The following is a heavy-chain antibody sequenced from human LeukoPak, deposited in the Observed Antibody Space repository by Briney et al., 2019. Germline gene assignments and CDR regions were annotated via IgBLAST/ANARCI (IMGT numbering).Heavy chain of an antibody. CDR1: GFTFSSYE. J-gene: IGHJ4*02. V-gene: IGHV3-7*01. CDR3: ARDGRYYDILTGYSTIGAIDY. D-gene: IGHD3-9*01. Sequence: GGSLRLSCAASGFTFSSYEMNWVRQAPGKGLEWVANIKQDGSEKYYVDSVKGRFTISRDNAKNSLYLQMNSLRAEDTAVYYCARDGRYYDILTGYSTIGAIDYWGQGTLVTVSS. CDR2: IKQDGSEK.